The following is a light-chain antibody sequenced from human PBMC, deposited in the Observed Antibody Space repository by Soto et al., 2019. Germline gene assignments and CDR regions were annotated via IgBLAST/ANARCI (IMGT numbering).Light chain of an antibody. CDR3: NSHTSSNTRV. J-gene: IGLJ1*01. CDR1: SSDVGGYNH. Sequence: QSARTQPPSVSVSPGQSITVSCTGTSSDVGGYNHVSWYQHHPGKAPKLMIYEVSNRPSGVSNRFSGSKSGNTASLTISGLQADDEADYYCNSHTSSNTRVFGTGTKVTVL. V-gene: IGLV2-14*01. CDR2: EVS.